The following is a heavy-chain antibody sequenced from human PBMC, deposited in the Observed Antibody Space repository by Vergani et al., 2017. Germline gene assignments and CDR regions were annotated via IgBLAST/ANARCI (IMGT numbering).Heavy chain of an antibody. CDR1: GFTLSNYD. J-gene: IGHJ4*02. Sequence: QVQLVESGGGVVQRGGSLRLSCATSGFTLSNYDMQWIRQGPGKGLEFVAFIQFDGSNQYYADSVKGRFTLSRDFSKNTLYLQMNSLGTDDTATYYLAKRFRGWGINYWGQGTQVIVSS. D-gene: IGHD1-26*01. CDR3: AKRFRGWGINY. V-gene: IGHV3-30*02. CDR2: IQFDGSNQ.